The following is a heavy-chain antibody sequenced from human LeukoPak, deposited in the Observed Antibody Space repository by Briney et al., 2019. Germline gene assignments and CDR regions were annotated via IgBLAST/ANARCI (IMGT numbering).Heavy chain of an antibody. V-gene: IGHV4-34*01. CDR3: ARGPLPPYCSGGPCYPPPRGVFLRD. J-gene: IGHJ4*02. CDR2: VKRVGYT. Sequence: SETLSLTCTVSDGSFRGFYWSWIRQPPGKGLEWIGEVKRVGYTDYNPSLRSRVTITFDTSKNQISLILDSVTAADTAVYYCARGPLPPYCSGGPCYPPPRGVFLRDWGQGTLVTVSS. D-gene: IGHD2-15*01. CDR1: DGSFRGFY.